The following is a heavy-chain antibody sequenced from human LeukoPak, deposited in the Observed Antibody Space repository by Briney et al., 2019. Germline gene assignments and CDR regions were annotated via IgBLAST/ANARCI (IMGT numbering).Heavy chain of an antibody. Sequence: ASVKVSCKASGYTFTSYGISWVRQAPGQGLEWMGWISAYNGNTNYAQKLQGRVTMTTDTSTSTAYMGLRSMRSDDTAVYYCARDLYRNYYDFWSGYFQAPDYWGQGTLVTVSS. V-gene: IGHV1-18*01. D-gene: IGHD3-3*01. CDR3: ARDLYRNYYDFWSGYFQAPDY. CDR2: ISAYNGNT. J-gene: IGHJ4*02. CDR1: GYTFTSYG.